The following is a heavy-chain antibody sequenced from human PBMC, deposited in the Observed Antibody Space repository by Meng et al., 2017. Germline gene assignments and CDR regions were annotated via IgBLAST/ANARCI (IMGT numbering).Heavy chain of an antibody. D-gene: IGHD2-15*01. Sequence: GGSLRLSCAASGFTFDDYAMHWVRQAPGKGLEWVSGISWNSGSIGYAYSVKGRFTISRDNSKNTLYLQMNSLRAEDTAVYYCAKNRLDIVVVVAATVDYWGQGTLVTVSS. CDR1: GFTFDDYA. CDR3: AKNRLDIVVVVAATVDY. V-gene: IGHV3-9*01. CDR2: ISWNSGSI. J-gene: IGHJ4*02.